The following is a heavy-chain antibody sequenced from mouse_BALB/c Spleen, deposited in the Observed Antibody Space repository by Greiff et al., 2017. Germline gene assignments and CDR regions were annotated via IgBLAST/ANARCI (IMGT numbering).Heavy chain of an antibody. J-gene: IGHJ3*01. CDR1: GFTFSSYG. CDR3: ARDDYDRAWFAY. V-gene: IGHV5-6-3*01. D-gene: IGHD2-4*01. CDR2: INSNGGST. Sequence: EVKLVESGGGLVQPGASLKLSCAASGFTFSSYGMSWVRQTPDKRLELVATINSNGGSTYYPDSVKGRFTISRDNAKNTLYLQMSSLKSEDTAMYYCARDDYDRAWFAYWGQGTLVTVSA.